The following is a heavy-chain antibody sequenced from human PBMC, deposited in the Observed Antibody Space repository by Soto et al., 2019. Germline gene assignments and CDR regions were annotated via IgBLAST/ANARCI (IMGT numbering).Heavy chain of an antibody. J-gene: IGHJ6*02. CDR3: ARDIGGSLKREYYYGMDV. CDR1: GYTFTSYG. V-gene: IGHV1-18*01. Sequence: QVQLVQSGAEVKKPGASVKVSCKASGYTFTSYGISWVRQAPGQGLEWMGWISAYNGNTNYAQKLQGRVTMTTDTSTSTAYMELRSLRYDDTAVYYCARDIGGSLKREYYYGMDVWGQGTTVTVSS. CDR2: ISAYNGNT. D-gene: IGHD1-26*01.